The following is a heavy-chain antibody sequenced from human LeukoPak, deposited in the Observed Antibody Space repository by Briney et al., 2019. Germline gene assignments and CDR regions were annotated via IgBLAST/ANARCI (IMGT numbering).Heavy chain of an antibody. CDR2: ISYDGSNK. D-gene: IGHD3-10*01. V-gene: IGHV3-30-3*01. J-gene: IGHJ4*02. CDR1: GFTFSSYA. CDR3: ARVIRYGSGNYYYFDY. Sequence: GRSLRLSCAASGFTFSSYAMHWVRQAPGKGLEWVAVISYDGSNKYYADSVKGRFTISRDNSKNTLYLQMNSLRAEDTAVYYCARVIRYGSGNYYYFDYWGQGTLVTVSS.